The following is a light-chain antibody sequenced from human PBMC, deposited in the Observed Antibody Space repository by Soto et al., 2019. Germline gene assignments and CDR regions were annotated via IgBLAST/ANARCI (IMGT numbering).Light chain of an antibody. CDR1: QGVSRK. V-gene: IGKV3-15*01. CDR2: GAS. J-gene: IGKJ2*01. Sequence: DIVMTQSPATLSVAPGERVTFSCRASQGVSRKLAWYQHKPGQAPRLLISGASTGATGIPARFSGSGSGTEFTLTISSLEPEDFAVYYCQQRSNWPPTFGQGTKLEIK. CDR3: QQRSNWPPT.